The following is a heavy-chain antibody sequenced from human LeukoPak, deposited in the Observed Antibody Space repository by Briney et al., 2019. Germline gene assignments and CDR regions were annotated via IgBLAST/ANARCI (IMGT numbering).Heavy chain of an antibody. CDR2: IYYSGST. V-gene: IGHV4-39*01. J-gene: IGHJ4*02. D-gene: IGHD1-26*01. CDR3: AAGIVGATTFFGY. CDR1: GGSISSSSYY. Sequence: PSETLSLTCTVSGGSISSSSYYWGWIRQPPGKGLEWIGSIYYSGSTYYNPSLKSRVTISVDTSKNQFSLKLSSVTAADTAVYYCAAGIVGATTFFGYWGQGTLVTVSS.